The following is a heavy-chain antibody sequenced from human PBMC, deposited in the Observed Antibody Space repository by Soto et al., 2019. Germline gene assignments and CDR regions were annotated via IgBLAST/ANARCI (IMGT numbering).Heavy chain of an antibody. D-gene: IGHD5-18*01. CDR3: ARDRALYSGYSYGLLLA. CDR1: GFTFSSSP. CDR2: ISSNGGNT. V-gene: IGHV3-64*04. Sequence: GGSLRLSCAASGFTFSSSPMHWVRQAPGKRPEYVSSISSNGGNTYYADSVKGRFTISRDNSKNTLYLQMNSLRAEDTAVYYCARDRALYSGYSYGLLLAWGQGT. J-gene: IGHJ4*02.